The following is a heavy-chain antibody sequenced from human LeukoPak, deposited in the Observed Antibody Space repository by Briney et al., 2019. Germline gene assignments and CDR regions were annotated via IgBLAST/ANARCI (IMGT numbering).Heavy chain of an antibody. CDR1: GFTFSSYV. CDR3: AKGGYCSSTSCYVGWFDP. Sequence: GGSLRLSCAASGFTFSSYVMNWVRQAPGKGLEWASVISGGGGSTYYADSVKGLFTISRDNSKNTLFLQMNSLRAEDTAVYYCAKGGYCSSTSCYVGWFDPWGQGTLVTVSS. J-gene: IGHJ5*02. CDR2: ISGGGGST. V-gene: IGHV3-23*01. D-gene: IGHD2-2*01.